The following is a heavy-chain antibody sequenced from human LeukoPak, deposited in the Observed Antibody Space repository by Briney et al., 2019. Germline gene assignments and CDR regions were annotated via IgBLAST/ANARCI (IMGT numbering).Heavy chain of an antibody. J-gene: IGHJ4*02. CDR3: ARGPAAPTYYFDY. CDR1: GFTFSDYY. Sequence: PGGSLRLPCAASGFTFSDYYMSWIRQAPGKGLEWVSYISSSGSTIYYADSVKGRFTISRDNAKDSLYLQMNSLRAEDTAVYYCARGPAAPTYYFDYWGQGTLVTVSS. V-gene: IGHV3-11*01. CDR2: ISSSGSTI. D-gene: IGHD6-6*01.